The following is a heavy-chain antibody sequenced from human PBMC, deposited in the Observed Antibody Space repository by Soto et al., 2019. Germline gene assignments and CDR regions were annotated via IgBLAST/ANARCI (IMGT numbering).Heavy chain of an antibody. CDR3: AKGYSSGWYGPIGYGMDV. V-gene: IGHV3-23*01. J-gene: IGHJ6*02. CDR2: ISGSGGST. D-gene: IGHD6-19*01. CDR1: GFTFSSYA. Sequence: GGSLRLSCAASGFTFSSYAMSWVRQAPGKGLEWVSAISGSGGSTYYADSVKGRFTISRDNSKNTLYLQMNSLRAEDTAVYYCAKGYSSGWYGPIGYGMDVWGQGTTVTVSS.